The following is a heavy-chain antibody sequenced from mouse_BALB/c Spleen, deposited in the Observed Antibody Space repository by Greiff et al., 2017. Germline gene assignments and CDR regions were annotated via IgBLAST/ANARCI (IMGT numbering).Heavy chain of an antibody. CDR3: ANGYYGNADAMDY. J-gene: IGHJ4*01. Sequence: QVTLNVSGPGILQPSQTLRLTCSFSGFSLSPYGTAVNWIRQPSGKGPEWLAHIGSDDSKLYNPFLKRRITSSKDTSNSQVFLKITSVDTEDSATYYWANGYYGNADAMDYWGQGTAVTVSS. D-gene: IGHD2-1*01. CDR2: IGSDDSK. V-gene: IGHV8-8-1*01. CDR1: GFSLSPYGTA.